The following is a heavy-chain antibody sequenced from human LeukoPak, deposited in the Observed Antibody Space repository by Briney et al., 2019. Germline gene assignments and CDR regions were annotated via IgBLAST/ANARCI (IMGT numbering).Heavy chain of an antibody. CDR2: VDNSAIT. D-gene: IGHD3-16*01. J-gene: IGHJ4*02. Sequence: SETLSLTCTVSGGSFSGFYWSWIRQPPGKGLEWIGYVDNSAITYTNPSLKSRVTIFLDTSKKQVSLQLSSVTAADTAVYFCARHGGGYSFDYWGQGTLVTVSS. V-gene: IGHV4-59*08. CDR1: GGSFSGFY. CDR3: ARHGGGYSFDY.